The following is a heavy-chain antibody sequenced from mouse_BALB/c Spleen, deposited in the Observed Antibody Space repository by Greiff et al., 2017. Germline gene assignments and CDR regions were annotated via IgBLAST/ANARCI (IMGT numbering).Heavy chain of an antibody. CDR1: GYTFTSYT. V-gene: IGHV1-4*01. CDR3: ARPYGYGGACFAY. J-gene: IGHJ3*01. Sequence: VKLQESGAELARPGASVKMSCKASGYTFTSYTMHWVKQRPGQGLEWIGYINPSSGYTNYNQKFKDKATLTADKSSSTAYMQLSSLTSEDSAVYYCARPYGYGGACFAYWGQGTLVTVSA. CDR2: INPSSGYT. D-gene: IGHD2-2*01.